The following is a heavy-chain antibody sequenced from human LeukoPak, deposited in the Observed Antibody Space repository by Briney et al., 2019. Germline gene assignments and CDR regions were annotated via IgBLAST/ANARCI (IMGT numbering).Heavy chain of an antibody. D-gene: IGHD3-22*01. CDR1: GGSISSYY. Sequence: PSETLSLTCTVSGGSISSYYWSWIRQPPGKGLEWIGYIYYSGSTNYNPSLKSRVTISVDTSKNQFSLKLSSVTAADTAVYHCARDTTLVAFDIWGQGTMVTVSS. CDR3: ARDTTLVAFDI. CDR2: IYYSGST. J-gene: IGHJ3*02. V-gene: IGHV4-59*01.